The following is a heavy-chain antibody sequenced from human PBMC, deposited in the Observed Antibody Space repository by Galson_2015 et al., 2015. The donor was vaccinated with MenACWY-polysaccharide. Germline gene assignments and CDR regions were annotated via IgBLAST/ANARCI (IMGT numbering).Heavy chain of an antibody. J-gene: IGHJ4*02. CDR2: ITSANGNT. Sequence: SVKVSCKASAYTFADYTLHWVRQAPGQRLEWLGWITSANGNTRYSQKLQGRVTITRDTSASTAYMELSSLASEDTAVYYCAAQYNYGCLDYWGQGTLVTVSS. D-gene: IGHD5-18*01. V-gene: IGHV1-3*01. CDR3: AAQYNYGCLDY. CDR1: AYTFADYT.